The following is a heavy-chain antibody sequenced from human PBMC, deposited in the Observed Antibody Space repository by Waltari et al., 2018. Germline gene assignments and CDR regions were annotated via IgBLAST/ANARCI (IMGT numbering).Heavy chain of an antibody. Sequence: EVQLVESGGGLVKPGGSLRLSCAASGFTFSSYSMNWVRQAPGKGLEWVSSISSSSSYIYYADSVHGRFTISRDNAKNSLYLQMNSLRAEDTAVYYCARDLKDSSSWYGAFDIWGQVTMVTVSS. V-gene: IGHV3-21*03. CDR2: ISSSSSYI. D-gene: IGHD6-13*01. CDR3: ARDLKDSSSWYGAFDI. CDR1: GFTFSSYS. J-gene: IGHJ3*02.